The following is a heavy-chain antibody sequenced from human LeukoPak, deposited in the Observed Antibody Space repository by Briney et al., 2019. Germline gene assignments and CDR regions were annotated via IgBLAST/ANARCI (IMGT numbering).Heavy chain of an antibody. J-gene: IGHJ4*02. D-gene: IGHD3-22*01. CDR3: VRVGDYYDSGGYQGFDY. CDR2: ISSSSYYI. V-gene: IGHV3-21*01. Sequence: PGGSLRLSCAASGFTFSSYSMNWVRQAPGKGLEWVSSISSSSYYIYYADSVKGRFTISRDNAKNSVYLQMNSLRDEDTAFYCCVRVGDYYDSGGYQGFDYWGQGTLVTVSS. CDR1: GFTFSSYS.